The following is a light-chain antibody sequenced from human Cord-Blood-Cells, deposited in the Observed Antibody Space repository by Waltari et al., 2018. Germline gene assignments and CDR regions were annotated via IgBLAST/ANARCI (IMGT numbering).Light chain of an antibody. J-gene: IGKJ1*01. CDR3: QQYYSYPWT. CDR1: QGISSN. Sequence: AIRMTQSPSSFHASPGGRVTITCRASQGISSNLAWYQQKPGKAPKLLIYAASTLQSGVPSRVSGSGSGTDFTLTISGLQSEDFATYYCQQYYSYPWTFGQGTKVEIK. CDR2: AAS. V-gene: IGKV1-8*01.